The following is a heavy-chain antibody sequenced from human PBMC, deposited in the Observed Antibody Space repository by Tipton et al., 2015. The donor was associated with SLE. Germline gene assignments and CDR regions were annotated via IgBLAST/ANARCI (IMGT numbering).Heavy chain of an antibody. D-gene: IGHD3-22*01. Sequence: TLSLTCSVSGGSIIVYYWSWVRQPPGKGLEWIGYFYGGSTRYNPPLRGRVTISGDTSKNQFSLTLNSVTAADTAVYFCARQPYYESPFGYWGQGTLVTVSS. CDR3: ARQPYYESPFGY. CDR1: GGSIIVYY. V-gene: IGHV4-59*08. J-gene: IGHJ4*02. CDR2: FYGGST.